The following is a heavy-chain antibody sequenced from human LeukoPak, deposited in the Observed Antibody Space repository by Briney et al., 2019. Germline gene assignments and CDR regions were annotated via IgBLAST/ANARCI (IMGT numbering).Heavy chain of an antibody. CDR2: IYYSGST. J-gene: IGHJ6*02. CDR3: ARGYYYYYGMDV. Sequence: SETVSLTCTVSGGSISSYYWSWIRQPPGKGLEWIGYIYYSGSTNYSPSLKSRVTISVDTSKNQFSLKLSSVTAADTAVYYCARGYYYYYGMDVWGQGTTVTVSS. CDR1: GGSISSYY. V-gene: IGHV4-59*01.